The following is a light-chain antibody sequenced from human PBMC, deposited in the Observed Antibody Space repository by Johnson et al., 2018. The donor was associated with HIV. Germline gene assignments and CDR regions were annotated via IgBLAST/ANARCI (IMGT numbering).Light chain of an antibody. Sequence: QSVLTQPPSLSAAPGQTVTISCSGSSSNIGNNYVSWYQQLPGTAPKLLIYDNNKRPSGIPDRFSGSKSGTSATLGITGLQTGDEADYYCGTWDSCLSAYVIGTGTKVTVL. CDR1: SSNIGNNY. V-gene: IGLV1-51*01. CDR3: GTWDSCLSAYV. CDR2: DNN. J-gene: IGLJ1*01.